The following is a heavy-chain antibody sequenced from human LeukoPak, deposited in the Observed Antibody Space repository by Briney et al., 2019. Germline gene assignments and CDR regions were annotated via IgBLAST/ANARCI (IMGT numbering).Heavy chain of an antibody. V-gene: IGHV3-21*01. D-gene: IGHD2-8*02. CDR1: GFTFSNYN. J-gene: IGHJ4*02. Sequence: AGGSLRLSCAASGFTFSNYNMNWVRQAPGKGLDCVSSISSSSSYIYYADSVKGRFTISRDNTKNSLYLQMNSLRAEDTAVYYCARDSPYGTAGYWGQGTLVTVSS. CDR2: ISSSSSYI. CDR3: ARDSPYGTAGY.